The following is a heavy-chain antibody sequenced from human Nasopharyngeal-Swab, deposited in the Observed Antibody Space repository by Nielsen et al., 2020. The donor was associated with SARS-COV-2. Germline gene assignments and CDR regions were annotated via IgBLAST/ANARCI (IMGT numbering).Heavy chain of an antibody. V-gene: IGHV3-15*01. J-gene: IGHJ4*02. CDR1: GLTFSNAW. CDR3: TTQTLITIFGVVIIGPDY. CDR2: IKSKTDGGTT. Sequence: GGSLKLSCAASGLTFSNAWMSWVRQAPGKGLEWVGRIKSKTDGGTTDYAAPVKGRFTISRDDSKNTLYLQMNSLKTEDTAVYYCTTQTLITIFGVVIIGPDYWGQGTLVTVSS. D-gene: IGHD3-3*01.